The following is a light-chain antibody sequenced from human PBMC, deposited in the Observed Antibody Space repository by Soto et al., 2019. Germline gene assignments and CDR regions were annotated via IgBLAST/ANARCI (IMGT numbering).Light chain of an antibody. CDR1: QSVNRNY. V-gene: IGKV3-20*01. CDR2: GAS. CDR3: QQYGNSPVT. J-gene: IGKJ5*01. Sequence: EIVLAQSPGTLSLSPGERATLSCRSSQSVNRNYIAWYQQKPGQAPRLLIYGASSRATGIPDRFSGSGSGTDFTLTISRLEPEDFAVYYCQQYGNSPVTFGQGTRLEIK.